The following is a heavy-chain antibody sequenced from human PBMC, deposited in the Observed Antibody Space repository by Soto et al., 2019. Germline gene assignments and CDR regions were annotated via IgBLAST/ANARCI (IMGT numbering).Heavy chain of an antibody. CDR2: ISYDGSNK. CDR1: GFPFSSYG. CDR3: ARYPHLRYCSGGSCYSGY. V-gene: IGHV3-30*03. J-gene: IGHJ4*02. D-gene: IGHD2-15*01. Sequence: SLRLSCAASGFPFSSYGMHWVRQAPGKGLEWVAVISYDGSNKYYADSVKGRFTISRDNSKNTLYLQMNSLRAEDTAVYYCARYPHLRYCSGGSCYSGYWGQGTLVTVSS.